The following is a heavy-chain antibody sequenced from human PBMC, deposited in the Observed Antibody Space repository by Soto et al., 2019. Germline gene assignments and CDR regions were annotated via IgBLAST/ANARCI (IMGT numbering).Heavy chain of an antibody. V-gene: IGHV3-30*18. CDR3: AKGIWEQVTWFDP. CDR1: GFTFSSYG. J-gene: IGHJ5*02. D-gene: IGHD1-26*01. Sequence: GGSLRLSCAASGFTFSSYGMHWVRQAPGKGLEWVAVISYDGSNKYYVDSVKGRFTVSRDNSKNTLYLQMNSLRAEDTAVYYCAKGIWEQVTWFDPWGQGTLVTVSS. CDR2: ISYDGSNK.